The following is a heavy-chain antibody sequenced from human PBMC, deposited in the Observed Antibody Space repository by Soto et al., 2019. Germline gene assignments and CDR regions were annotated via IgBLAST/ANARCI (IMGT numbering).Heavy chain of an antibody. V-gene: IGHV3-53*04. CDR2: IYSGGST. D-gene: IGHD4-17*01. CDR1: GFTISSNY. CDR3: ARDRVDYGDYAGGFDY. J-gene: IGHJ4*02. Sequence: GGSLRLSCAASGFTISSNYMSWVRQAPGKGLEWVSVIYSGGSTYYADSVKGRFTISRHNSKNTLYLQMNSLRAEDTAMYYCARDRVDYGDYAGGFDYWGQGTLVTVSS.